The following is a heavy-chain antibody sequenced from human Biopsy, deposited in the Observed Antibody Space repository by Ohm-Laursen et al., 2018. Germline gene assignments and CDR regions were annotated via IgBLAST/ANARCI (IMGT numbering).Heavy chain of an antibody. CDR3: ATFRASWDTTQGGDY. CDR2: IYHSGTT. CDR1: GVSISVDGYY. V-gene: IGHV4-31*03. Sequence: SQTLSLTCTVSGVSISVDGYYWAWLRQLPGKGLDWIGYIYHSGTTYYHPSLKSRLTMSVDTSKNEFSLRLRSVTAADTAVYFCATFRASWDTTQGGDYWGQGTLVTVSS. D-gene: IGHD1-26*01. J-gene: IGHJ4*02.